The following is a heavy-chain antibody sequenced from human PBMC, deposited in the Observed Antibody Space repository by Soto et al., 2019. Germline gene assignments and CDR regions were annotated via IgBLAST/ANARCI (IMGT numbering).Heavy chain of an antibody. J-gene: IGHJ3*02. V-gene: IGHV3-48*02. CDR1: EFTFSNYE. CDR3: ASISLGAFDI. Sequence: PGGSLRLSCVGSEFTFSNYEMNWVRQAPGKGLEWVSYISTISSTIYYADSVKGRFTISRDNAKNLLYLQMNNLRDEDTAVYYCASISLGAFDIWGQGTMVTVSS. CDR2: ISTISSTI. D-gene: IGHD7-27*01.